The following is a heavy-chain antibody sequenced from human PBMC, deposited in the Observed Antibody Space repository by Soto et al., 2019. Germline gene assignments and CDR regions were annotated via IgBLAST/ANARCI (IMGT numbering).Heavy chain of an antibody. CDR2: ITPIFGTA. J-gene: IGHJ2*01. CDR3: ARVPDCSGGSCYFWYFDL. CDR1: GGTFSSYA. V-gene: IGHV1-69*13. Sequence: GASVKVSCKASGGTFSSYAISWVRQAPGQGLEWMGGITPIFGTANYAQKFQGRVTITADESTSTAYMELSSLRSEDTAVYYCARVPDCSGGSCYFWYFDLWGRGTLVTVYS. D-gene: IGHD2-15*01.